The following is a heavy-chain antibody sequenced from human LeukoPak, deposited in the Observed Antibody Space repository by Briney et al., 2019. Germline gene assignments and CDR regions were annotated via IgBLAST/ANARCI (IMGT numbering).Heavy chain of an antibody. CDR3: AREYGSGSYSASARGPTIDY. CDR1: GYTFTSYG. D-gene: IGHD3-10*01. V-gene: IGHV1-18*01. J-gene: IGHJ4*02. Sequence: EASVKVSCKASGYTFTSYGISWVRQAPGQGLEWMGWISAYNGNTNYAQKLQGRVTMTTDTSTSTAYMELRSLRSDDTAVYYCAREYGSGSYSASARGPTIDYWGQGTLVTVSS. CDR2: ISAYNGNT.